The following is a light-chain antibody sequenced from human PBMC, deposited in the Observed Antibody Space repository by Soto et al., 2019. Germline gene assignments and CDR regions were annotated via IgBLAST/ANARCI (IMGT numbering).Light chain of an antibody. J-gene: IGLJ1*01. CDR3: SSYTSSSTPYF. CDR1: SSDVGGYNY. CDR2: DVS. Sequence: QSVLTQPASVSGSPGQSITISCTGTSSDVGGYNYVSWYQQHPGKAPKLMIYDVSNRPSGVSIRFSASKSGNTASLTFSGLQAEDEADYYCSSYTSSSTPYFFGTGTKVTVL. V-gene: IGLV2-14*01.